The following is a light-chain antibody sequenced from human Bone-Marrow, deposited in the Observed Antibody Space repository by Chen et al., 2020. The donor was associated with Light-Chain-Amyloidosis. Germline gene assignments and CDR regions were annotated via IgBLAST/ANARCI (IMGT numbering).Light chain of an antibody. Sequence: DIQMTQSPSSLSASVGDRVTITCQASQDISNYLNWYQQKPGKAPKLLIYAASSLQSGVPSRFSGSGSGTDFTLTISSPQPEDLATYYCQQSYSTPRVTFGPGTKVDIK. V-gene: IGKV1-39*01. CDR2: AAS. CDR1: QDISNY. J-gene: IGKJ3*01. CDR3: QQSYSTPRVT.